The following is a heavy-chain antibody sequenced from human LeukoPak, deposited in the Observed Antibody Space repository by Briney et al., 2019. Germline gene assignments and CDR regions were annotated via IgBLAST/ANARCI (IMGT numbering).Heavy chain of an antibody. CDR1: GGSISSSSYY. J-gene: IGHJ4*02. CDR2: IYYSGST. D-gene: IGHD2-21*02. CDR3: ARELGDSRIDY. V-gene: IGHV4-39*07. Sequence: SETLSLTCTVSGGSISSSSYYWGWIRQPPGKGLEWIGSIYYSGSTYYNPSLKSRVTISVDTSKNQFSLKLSSVTAADTAVYYCARELGDSRIDYWGQGTLVTVSS.